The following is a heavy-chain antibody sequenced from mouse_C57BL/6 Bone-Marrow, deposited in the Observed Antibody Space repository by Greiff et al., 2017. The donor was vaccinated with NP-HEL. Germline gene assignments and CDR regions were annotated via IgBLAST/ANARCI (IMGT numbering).Heavy chain of an antibody. V-gene: IGHV1-63*01. CDR2: IYPGGGYT. CDR1: GYTFTNYW. J-gene: IGHJ4*01. CDR3: ARSLYGSSNDYAMDY. D-gene: IGHD1-1*01. Sequence: VQLQQSGAELVRPGTSVKMSCKASGYTFTNYWIGWAKQRPGHGLEWIGDIYPGGGYTNYNEKFKGKATLTADKSSSTAYMQFSSLTSEDYAIYYCARSLYGSSNDYAMDYWGQGTSVTVSS.